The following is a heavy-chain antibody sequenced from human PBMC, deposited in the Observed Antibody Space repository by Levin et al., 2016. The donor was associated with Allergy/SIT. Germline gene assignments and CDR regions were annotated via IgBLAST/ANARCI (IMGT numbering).Heavy chain of an antibody. D-gene: IGHD5-18*01. CDR1: GYTFTSYA. Sequence: ASVKVSCKASGYTFTSYAMHWVRQAPGQRLEWMGWINAGNGNTKYSQKFQGRVTITRDTSASTAYMELSSLRSEDTAVYYCARGTVDTAMVRGAGYYYGMDVWGQGTTGTVSS. J-gene: IGHJ6*02. CDR2: INAGNGNT. CDR3: ARGTVDTAMVRGAGYYYGMDV. V-gene: IGHV1-3*01.